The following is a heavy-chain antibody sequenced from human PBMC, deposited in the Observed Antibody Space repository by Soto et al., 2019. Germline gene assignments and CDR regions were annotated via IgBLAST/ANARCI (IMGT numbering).Heavy chain of an antibody. J-gene: IGHJ6*03. Sequence: SETLSLTCTVSGGSISSSSYYWGWIRQPPGKGLEWIGSIYYSGGTYYNPSLKSRVTISVDTSKNQFSLKLSSVTAADTAVYYCARLGYEQLVYYYYYYMDVWGKGTTVTVSS. CDR3: ARLGYEQLVYYYYYYMDV. V-gene: IGHV4-39*01. CDR1: GGSISSSSYY. CDR2: IYYSGGT. D-gene: IGHD6-13*01.